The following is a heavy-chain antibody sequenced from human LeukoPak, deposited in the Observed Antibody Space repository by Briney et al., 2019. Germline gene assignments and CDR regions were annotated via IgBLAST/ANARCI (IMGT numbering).Heavy chain of an antibody. V-gene: IGHV3-74*01. CDR3: ARDFYDFLIDYYYGMDV. CDR1: GFTFSSYW. D-gene: IGHD3-3*01. Sequence: PGGSLSLSCAASGFTFSSYWMHWVRQAPGKGLVWVSRINSDGSSTSYADSVKGRFTISRDNAKNTLYLQMNSLRAEDTAVYYCARDFYDFLIDYYYGMDVWGQGTTVTVSS. CDR2: INSDGSST. J-gene: IGHJ6*02.